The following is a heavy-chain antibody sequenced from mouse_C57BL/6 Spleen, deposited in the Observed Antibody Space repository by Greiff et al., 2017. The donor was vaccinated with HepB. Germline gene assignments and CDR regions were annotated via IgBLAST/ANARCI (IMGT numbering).Heavy chain of an antibody. CDR3: ARGGNYEAYWDFDV. D-gene: IGHD2-1*01. Sequence: VQLQQPGAELVKPGASVKLSCKASGYTFTSYWMQWVKQRPGQGLEWIGEIDPSDSYTNYNQKFKGKATLTVDTSSSTAYMQLSSLTSEDSAVYYCARGGNYEAYWDFDVWGTGTTVTVSS. V-gene: IGHV1-50*01. CDR1: GYTFTSYW. CDR2: IDPSDSYT. J-gene: IGHJ1*03.